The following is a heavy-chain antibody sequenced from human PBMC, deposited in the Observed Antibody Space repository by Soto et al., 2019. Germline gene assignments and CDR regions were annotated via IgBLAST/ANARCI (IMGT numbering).Heavy chain of an antibody. J-gene: IGHJ4*02. CDR1: GFTFRNYG. CDR2: ISYDGSNK. D-gene: IGHD2-15*01. CDR3: AKDKSVVVERYYFDY. Sequence: GGSLRLSCAASGFTFRNYGMHWVRQAPGKGLEWVAIISYDGSNKYYADSVKGRFTISRDNSKNTLYLQMNSLRAEDTAVYYCAKDKSVVVERYYFDYWGQGTLVTVSS. V-gene: IGHV3-30*18.